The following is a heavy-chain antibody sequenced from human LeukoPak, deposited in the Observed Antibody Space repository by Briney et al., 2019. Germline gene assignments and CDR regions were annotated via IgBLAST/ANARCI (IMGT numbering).Heavy chain of an antibody. V-gene: IGHV3-30-3*01. CDR2: ISYDGSNK. CDR3: ARNKYYYDSSGYYHYYYYYYGMDV. CDR1: GFTFSSYA. D-gene: IGHD3-22*01. Sequence: GRSLRLSCAASGFTFSSYAMHWVRQAPGKGLEWVAVISYDGSNKYYADSVKGRFTTSRDNSKNTLYLQMNSLRAEDTAVYYCARNKYYYDSSGYYHYYYYYYGMDVWGQGTTVTVSS. J-gene: IGHJ6*02.